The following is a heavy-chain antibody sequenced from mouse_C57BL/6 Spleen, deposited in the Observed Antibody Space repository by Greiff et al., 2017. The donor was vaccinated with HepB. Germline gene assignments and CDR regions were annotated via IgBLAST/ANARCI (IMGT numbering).Heavy chain of an antibody. J-gene: IGHJ2*01. CDR3: ARDRDYFDY. CDR2: ISYDGSN. V-gene: IGHV3-6*01. CDR1: GYSITSGYY. Sequence: ESGPGLVKPSQSLSLTCSVPGYSITSGYYWNWIRQFPGNKLEWMGYISYDGSNNYNPSLKNRISITRDTSKNQFFLKLNSVTTEDTATYYCARDRDYFDYWGQGTTLTVSS.